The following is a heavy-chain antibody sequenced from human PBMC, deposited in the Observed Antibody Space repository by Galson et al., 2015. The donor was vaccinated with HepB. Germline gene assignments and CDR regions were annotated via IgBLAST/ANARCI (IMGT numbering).Heavy chain of an antibody. CDR1: GFTFSYYA. J-gene: IGHJ4*01. Sequence: LRLSCAASGFTFSYYAMSWVRQAPGKGLEWVSAIPPSGDNTYSADSMRGRFTISRDNSKNTLFLQMNSLRADDTAIYFCAKVFPEKTDGWYRQALYYFDSWGHGARVTVSS. CDR2: IPPSGDNT. CDR3: AKVFPEKTDGWYRQALYYFDS. D-gene: IGHD6-19*01. V-gene: IGHV3-23*01.